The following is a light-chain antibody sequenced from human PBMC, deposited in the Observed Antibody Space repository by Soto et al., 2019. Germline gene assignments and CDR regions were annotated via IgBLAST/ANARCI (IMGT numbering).Light chain of an antibody. CDR1: ENIRNY. V-gene: IGKV1-39*01. J-gene: IGKJ2*01. Sequence: DIQMTQSPSSLSASVGDRVTISCRSSENIRNYLIWYRQKPGKAPELLMYVGSTLESGVPSRFSGSGLGTDFTLTIKSLQPEDFGVYYCQQSYIVPYTSGRGTSLDI. CDR3: QQSYIVPYT. CDR2: VGS.